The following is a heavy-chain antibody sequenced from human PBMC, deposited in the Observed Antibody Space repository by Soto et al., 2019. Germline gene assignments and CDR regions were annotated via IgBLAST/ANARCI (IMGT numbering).Heavy chain of an antibody. CDR1: GFTFSSYG. D-gene: IGHD4-17*01. V-gene: IGHV3-30*18. J-gene: IGHJ6*02. CDR2: ISYDGSNK. Sequence: QVQLVESGGGVVQPGRSLRLSCAASGFTFSSYGMHWVRQAPGKGLEWVAVISYDGSNKYYADSVKGRFTISRDNSKNTLYLQMNSLRAEDTAVYYCAKNGDRNYYYYCGMDVWGQGTTVTVSS. CDR3: AKNGDRNYYYYCGMDV.